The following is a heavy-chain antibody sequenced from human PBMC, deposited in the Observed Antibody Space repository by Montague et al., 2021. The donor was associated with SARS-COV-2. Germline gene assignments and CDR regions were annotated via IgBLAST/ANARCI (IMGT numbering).Heavy chain of an antibody. CDR1: GFTFSSYA. Sequence: SLRLSCAASGFTFSSYAMHWVRQAPGEGLEWVTLISYDGINKYYADSVEGRFTIARDNSKNTLYLQMSSLKPEDTAVYYCARAGFLGWFTTMFDYWGQGTLVTVSS. D-gene: IGHD3/OR15-3a*01. CDR3: ARAGFLGWFTTMFDY. V-gene: IGHV3-30-3*01. CDR2: ISYDGINK. J-gene: IGHJ4*02.